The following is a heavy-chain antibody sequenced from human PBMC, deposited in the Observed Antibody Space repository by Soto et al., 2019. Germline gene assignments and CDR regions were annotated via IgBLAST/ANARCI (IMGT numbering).Heavy chain of an antibody. J-gene: IGHJ6*03. CDR1: GGSFSGYY. D-gene: IGHD6-6*01. CDR2: INHSGST. V-gene: IGHV4-34*01. Sequence: SETLSLTCAVYGGSFSGYYWSWIRQPPGKGLEWIGEINHSGSTNYNPSLKSRVTISVDTSKNQFSLKLSSVTAADTAVYYCARSRYYSSSSFFAKYYYYYYMDVWGKGTTVTVSS. CDR3: ARSRYYSSSSFFAKYYYYYYMDV.